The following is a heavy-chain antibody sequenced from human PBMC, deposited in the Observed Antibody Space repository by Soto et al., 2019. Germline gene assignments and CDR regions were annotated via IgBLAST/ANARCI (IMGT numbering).Heavy chain of an antibody. D-gene: IGHD3-22*01. CDR2: ISWNSDNI. J-gene: IGHJ6*02. V-gene: IGHV3-9*01. CDR1: GFTFDDYA. Sequence: GGSLRLSCAASGFTFDDYAMHWVRQAPGKGLEWVSGISWNSDNIGYADSVKGRFTISRDDAKNSLYLQMNSLRAEDTAFYYCVKDIGYYYDSSGYPYGMDVWGQGTTVTVSS. CDR3: VKDIGYYYDSSGYPYGMDV.